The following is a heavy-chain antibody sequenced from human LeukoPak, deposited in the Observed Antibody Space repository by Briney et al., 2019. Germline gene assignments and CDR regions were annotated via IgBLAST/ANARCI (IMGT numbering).Heavy chain of an antibody. Sequence: GGSLRLSCAASGFTFSSYWMSWVRQAPGKGLEWVANIKQDGSEKYYVDSVKGRFTISRDNAKNSLYLQMNSLRAEDTAVYYCARERRWLQSNWFDPWGQGTLVTVSS. CDR3: ARERRWLQSNWFDP. CDR1: GFTFSSYW. V-gene: IGHV3-7*01. CDR2: IKQDGSEK. J-gene: IGHJ5*02. D-gene: IGHD5-24*01.